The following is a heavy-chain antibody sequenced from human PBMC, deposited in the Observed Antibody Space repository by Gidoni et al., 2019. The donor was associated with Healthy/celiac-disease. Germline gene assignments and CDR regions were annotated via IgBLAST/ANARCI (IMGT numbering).Heavy chain of an antibody. V-gene: IGHV1-69*01. CDR1: GGTFSSSA. CDR3: AREIVVGDAFDI. D-gene: IGHD2-15*01. CDR2: IIPIFGTA. J-gene: IGHJ3*02. Sequence: VQLVQSGAEEKKPGSSVKVSCTASGGTFSSSAICWVHQAPGQGLEWMGGIIPIFGTANDAQKFQGRVTMTADESTSTAYMELSSLRSEDTAVYYCAREIVVGDAFDIWGQGTMVTVSS.